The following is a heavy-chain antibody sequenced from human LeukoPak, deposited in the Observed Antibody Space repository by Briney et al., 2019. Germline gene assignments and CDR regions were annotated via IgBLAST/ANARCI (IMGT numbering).Heavy chain of an antibody. V-gene: IGHV4-34*01. Sequence: SETLSLTCAVSGGSFSGYYLSWIRQPPGKGLEWIGEINHSGSTTYNPSLKSRVTISVDTSKNQFSLKLSSVTDADTAVYYCARSTLRPYYYDSSGYFSAFDIWGQGTMVTVSS. D-gene: IGHD3-22*01. CDR2: INHSGST. CDR3: ARSTLRPYYYDSSGYFSAFDI. J-gene: IGHJ3*02. CDR1: GGSFSGYY.